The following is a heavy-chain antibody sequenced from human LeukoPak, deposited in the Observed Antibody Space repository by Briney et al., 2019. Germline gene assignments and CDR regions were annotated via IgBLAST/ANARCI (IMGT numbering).Heavy chain of an antibody. CDR2: TYYNSRWSN. J-gene: IGHJ4*02. Sequence: SQTLSLTCAISGDSVSSDITAWNWIRQSPSRGLEWLGRTYYNSRWSNDYAVSVESRITINPDTTRNQFSLQLKSVTPEDTAVYFCARGNMKSGSDYWAKEPLAPVPS. V-gene: IGHV6-1*01. D-gene: IGHD1/OR15-1a*01. CDR3: ARGNMKSGSDY. CDR1: GDSVSSDITA.